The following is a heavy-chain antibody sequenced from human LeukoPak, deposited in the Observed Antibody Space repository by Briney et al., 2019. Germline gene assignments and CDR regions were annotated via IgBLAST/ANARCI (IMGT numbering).Heavy chain of an antibody. D-gene: IGHD3-22*01. CDR3: ASTLYDSSGYLAY. V-gene: IGHV3-53*01. CDR2: IYSGGST. Sequence: GGSLRLSCAASGFTVSSNYMSWVRQAPGKGLEWVSVIYSGGSTYYADSVKGRFTISRDNSKNTLYLQMNSLRAEDTAVYYCASTLYDSSGYLAYWGQGTLVTVSS. CDR1: GFTVSSNY. J-gene: IGHJ4*02.